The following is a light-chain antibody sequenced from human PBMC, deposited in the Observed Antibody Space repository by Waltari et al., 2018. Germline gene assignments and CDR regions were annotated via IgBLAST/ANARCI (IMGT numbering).Light chain of an antibody. J-gene: IGLJ2*01. V-gene: IGLV2-14*03. CDR3: ASYTSANTVL. Sequence: QSGLTQPASVSGSHGQSITISCTGTRSDIGYYTFVSWYQQHPGKAPKLVIFDVSRWPSGVSHRFSASKSGNAASLTISGLQAEDEAAYYCASYTSANTVLFGGGTKVTVL. CDR1: RSDIGYYTF. CDR2: DVS.